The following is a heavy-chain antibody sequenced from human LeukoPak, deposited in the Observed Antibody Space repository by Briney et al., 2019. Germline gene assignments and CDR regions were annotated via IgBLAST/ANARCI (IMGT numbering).Heavy chain of an antibody. J-gene: IGHJ4*02. CDR3: ATSSPSDY. Sequence: PGGSLRLSCAASGFTFSSYSMNWVRQAPGRGLEWVSSISSSTSYIYYADSVKGRFTISRDNAKNSLYLQMNSLRAEDKALYYCATSSPSDYWGQGTLVTVSS. CDR1: GFTFSSYS. CDR2: ISSSTSYI. V-gene: IGHV3-21*01.